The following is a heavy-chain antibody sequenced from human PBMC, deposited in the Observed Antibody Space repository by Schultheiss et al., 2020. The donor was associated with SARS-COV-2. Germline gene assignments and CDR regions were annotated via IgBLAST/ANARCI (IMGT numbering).Heavy chain of an antibody. CDR2: INPNSGGT. Sequence: GESLKISCKASGYTFTGYYMHWVRQAPGQGLEWMGWINPNSGGTNYAQKFQGRVTMTRDTSTSTAYMELRSLRSDDTAVYYCAREGTTVTMTDWGQGTLVTVSS. J-gene: IGHJ4*02. D-gene: IGHD4-11*01. CDR3: AREGTTVTMTD. V-gene: IGHV1-2*02. CDR1: GYTFTGYY.